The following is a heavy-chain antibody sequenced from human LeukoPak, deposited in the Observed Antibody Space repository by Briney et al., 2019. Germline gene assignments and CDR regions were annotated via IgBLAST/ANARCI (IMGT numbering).Heavy chain of an antibody. CDR2: ISGSSSYI. Sequence: GGSLRLSCAASGFTFSTYSMNWVRQAPGKGLEWVSSISGSSSYIYYADSVKGRFTISRDNAKNSLYLQMNSLRAEDTAVYYCARDNYYDSSGYSTGVDYWGQGTLVTVSS. J-gene: IGHJ4*02. D-gene: IGHD3-22*01. CDR3: ARDNYYDSSGYSTGVDY. CDR1: GFTFSTYS. V-gene: IGHV3-21*01.